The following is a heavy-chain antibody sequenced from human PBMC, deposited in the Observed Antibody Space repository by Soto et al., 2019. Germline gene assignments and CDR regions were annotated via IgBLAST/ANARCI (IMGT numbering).Heavy chain of an antibody. CDR1: GGSISSGGYY. J-gene: IGHJ4*02. Sequence: TLSRTCAVSGGSISSGGYYWSWIRQHPGKGLEWIGYIYYSGSTYYNPSLKSRVTISVDTSKNQFSLKLSSVTAADTPVYYCARDRRYAASYGFDYWGQGTMVTAPQ. CDR2: IYYSGST. D-gene: IGHD5-18*01. V-gene: IGHV4-31*11. CDR3: ARDRRYAASYGFDY.